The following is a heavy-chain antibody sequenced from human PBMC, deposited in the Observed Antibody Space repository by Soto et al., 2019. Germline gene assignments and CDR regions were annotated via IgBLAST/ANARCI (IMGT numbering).Heavy chain of an antibody. CDR1: GCTFRNNV. Sequence: LRLPWVAAGCTFRNNVLSWIRQAPGKGLDSVSCITGSGRDTYYVDAVKGRFTITRDNTMYILFLQMNSLRAEDTALYYCAKTWLDNPPPALVRWGPG. J-gene: IGHJ4*01. V-gene: IGHV3-23*01. CDR3: AKTWLDNPPPALVR. CDR2: ITGSGRDT. D-gene: IGHD2-2*01.